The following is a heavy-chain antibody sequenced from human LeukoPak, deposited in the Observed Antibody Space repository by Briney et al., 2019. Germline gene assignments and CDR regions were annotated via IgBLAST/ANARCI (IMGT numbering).Heavy chain of an antibody. D-gene: IGHD3-10*01. Sequence: SETLSLTCAVYGGSFSGYYWSWIRQPPGKGLEWIGEINHSGSTNYNPSLKSRVTISVDTSKNQFSLKLSSVTAADTAVYYCARVKVSYYGSGSYSALDYWGQGTLVTVSS. V-gene: IGHV4-34*01. CDR2: INHSGST. J-gene: IGHJ4*02. CDR1: GGSFSGYY. CDR3: ARVKVSYYGSGSYSALDY.